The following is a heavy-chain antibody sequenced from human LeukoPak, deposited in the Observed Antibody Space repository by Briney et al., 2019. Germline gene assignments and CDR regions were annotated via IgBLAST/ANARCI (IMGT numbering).Heavy chain of an antibody. J-gene: IGHJ5*02. CDR1: GYTFTSYG. Sequence: GASVKVSCKASGYTFTSYGISWVRQAPGQGLEWMGWISAYNGNTNYAQKLQGRVTMTTDTSTSTAYMELRSLRSDDTAVYYCARGARDIVATRASCWFDPWGQGTLVTVSS. CDR2: ISAYNGNT. D-gene: IGHD5-12*01. CDR3: ARGARDIVATRASCWFDP. V-gene: IGHV1-18*01.